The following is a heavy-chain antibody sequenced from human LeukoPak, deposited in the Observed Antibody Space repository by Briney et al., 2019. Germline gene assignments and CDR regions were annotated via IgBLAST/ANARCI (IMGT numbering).Heavy chain of an antibody. J-gene: IGHJ4*02. V-gene: IGHV4-59*01. D-gene: IGHD2-15*01. CDR3: VSQSYCTNVAY. CDR2: ILHSGGT. CDR1: GVSMSSYY. Sequence: PSETLSLTCSVSGVSMSSYYWMWIRQPPGKGLEWIARILHSGGTTYNPSLRTRATISIDTSKHQFSLELNSVTAADTAGYYCVSQSYCTNVAYWGQGTLVPVAS.